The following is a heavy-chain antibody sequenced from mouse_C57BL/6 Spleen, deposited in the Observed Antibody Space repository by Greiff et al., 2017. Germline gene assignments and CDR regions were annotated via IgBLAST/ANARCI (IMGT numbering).Heavy chain of an antibody. Sequence: VKLQESGPELVKPGASVKISCKASGYAFSSSWMNWVKQRPGQGLEWIGRIYPGDGDTNYNGKFKGKATLTADKSSSTAYMQLSSLTSEDSAVYFCARKDYYGRSLYYAMDYWGQGTSGTVSS. D-gene: IGHD1-1*01. CDR2: IYPGDGDT. V-gene: IGHV1-82*01. CDR1: GYAFSSSW. CDR3: ARKDYYGRSLYYAMDY. J-gene: IGHJ4*01.